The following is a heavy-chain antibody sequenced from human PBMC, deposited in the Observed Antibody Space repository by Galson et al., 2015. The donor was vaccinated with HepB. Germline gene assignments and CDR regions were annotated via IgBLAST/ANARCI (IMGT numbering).Heavy chain of an antibody. D-gene: IGHD3-10*01. J-gene: IGHJ6*02. CDR3: ASCVTMVWGAHYGMDV. CDR2: IIPILGIA. Sequence: SVKVSCKASGGTFSSYAISWVRQAPGQGLEWMGRIIPILGIANYAQKFQGRVTITADKSTSTAYMELSSLRSEDTAVYYCASCVTMVWGAHYGMDVWGQGTTVTVSS. CDR1: GGTFSSYA. V-gene: IGHV1-69*04.